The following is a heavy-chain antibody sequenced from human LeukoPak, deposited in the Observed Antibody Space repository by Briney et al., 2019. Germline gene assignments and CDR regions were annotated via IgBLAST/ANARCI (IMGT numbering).Heavy chain of an antibody. D-gene: IGHD6-19*01. Sequence: PSETLSLTCAVYGGSFSGYYWSWIRQPPGKGLEWIGEINHSGSTNYNPSLKSRVTISVDTSKNQFSLKLSSVTAADTAVYYCARVRPYSSGRWTTRFYFDYWGQGTLVTVSS. V-gene: IGHV4-34*01. CDR2: INHSGST. J-gene: IGHJ4*02. CDR3: ARVRPYSSGRWTTRFYFDY. CDR1: GGSFSGYY.